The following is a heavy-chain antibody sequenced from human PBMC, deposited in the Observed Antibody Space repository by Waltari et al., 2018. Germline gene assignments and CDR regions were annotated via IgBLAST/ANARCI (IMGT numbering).Heavy chain of an antibody. CDR2: SKPDGMTR. CDR1: GFTFSRSW. D-gene: IGHD3-9*01. J-gene: IGHJ3*01. V-gene: IGHV3-74*01. CDR3: ARELRGDNDL. Sequence: EVQVVESGGGLAQPGGSLRLSCAASGFTFSRSWMLWVRQAPGQGLVWVSRSKPDGMTRDYADSVEGRFTISRDNAQNTLYLQLNNLRVDDTAIYYCARELRGDNDLWGQGTMVTVSS.